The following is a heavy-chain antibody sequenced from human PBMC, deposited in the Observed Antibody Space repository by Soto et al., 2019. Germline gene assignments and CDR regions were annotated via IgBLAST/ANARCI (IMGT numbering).Heavy chain of an antibody. D-gene: IGHD5-12*01. J-gene: IGHJ4*02. CDR2: ISLSGGST. CDR3: VRDDKVDPTSRLDY. CDR1: GYTFTRYY. Sequence: QVQLVQSGAEVRKPGASVKISCKSSGYTFTRYYIHWVRQAPGQGLEWMGIISLSGGSTSYAQNFQGRITMTRDTSTSTVYMVLSSLRSDDTAVYYCVRDDKVDPTSRLDYWGQGTLITVSS. V-gene: IGHV1-46*01.